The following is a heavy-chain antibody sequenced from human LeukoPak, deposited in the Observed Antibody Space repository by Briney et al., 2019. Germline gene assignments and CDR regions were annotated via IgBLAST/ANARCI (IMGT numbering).Heavy chain of an antibody. CDR3: AKCSGGSCYKTPFDY. J-gene: IGHJ4*02. V-gene: IGHV3-23*01. D-gene: IGHD2-15*01. CDR2: ISGSGGST. Sequence: PGGSLRLSCAASGFTFSSYAMSWVRQAPGKGLEWVSAISGSGGSTYYADSVKGRFTISRDNSKNTLYLQMNSLRAEDTAVYYCAKCSGGSCYKTPFDYWGQGTLVTVSS. CDR1: GFTFSSYA.